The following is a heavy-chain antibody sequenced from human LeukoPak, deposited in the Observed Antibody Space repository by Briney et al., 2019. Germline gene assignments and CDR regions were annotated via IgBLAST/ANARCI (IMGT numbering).Heavy chain of an antibody. CDR3: ARGRYGGWRTRGYYYYYYGMDV. V-gene: IGHV1-46*01. Sequence: ASVKVSCKASGYTFTSYYMHWVRQAPGQGLEWMGIINPSGGSTSYAQKFQGRVTMTRDTSTGTVYMELSSLRSEDTAVYYCARGRYGGWRTRGYYYYYYGMDVWGQGTTVTVSS. CDR2: INPSGGST. D-gene: IGHD6-19*01. CDR1: GYTFTSYY. J-gene: IGHJ6*02.